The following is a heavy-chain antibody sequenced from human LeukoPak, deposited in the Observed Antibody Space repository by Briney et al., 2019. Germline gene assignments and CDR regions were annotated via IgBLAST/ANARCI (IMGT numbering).Heavy chain of an antibody. V-gene: IGHV4/OR15-8*02. CDR3: SRESGPFCPFGY. D-gene: IGHD1-26*01. Sequence: PSETLSLTCGVSGGSISGTNWWSWVRQPPGQGLEWIGEISLAGQTNYNPSLNGRVTMSLDKSSNQLSLHLTSVTAADTATYYCSRESGPFCPFGYWGQGTLVIVSS. CDR2: ISLAGQT. J-gene: IGHJ4*02. CDR1: GGSISGTNW.